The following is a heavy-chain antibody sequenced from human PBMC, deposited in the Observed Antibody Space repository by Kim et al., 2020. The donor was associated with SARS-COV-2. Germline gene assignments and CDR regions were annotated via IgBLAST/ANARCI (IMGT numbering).Heavy chain of an antibody. CDR1: GFTFSSYS. D-gene: IGHD2-8*01. V-gene: IGHV3-21*01. CDR2: ISSSSSYI. J-gene: IGHJ5*02. CDR3: ALWGYCTNGVCYTESNWFDP. Sequence: GWSLRLSCAASGFTFSSYSMNWVRQAPGKGLEWVSSISSSSSYIYYADSVKGRFTISRDNAKNSLYLQMNSLRAEDTAVYYCALWGYCTNGVCYTESNWFDPWGQGTLVTVSS.